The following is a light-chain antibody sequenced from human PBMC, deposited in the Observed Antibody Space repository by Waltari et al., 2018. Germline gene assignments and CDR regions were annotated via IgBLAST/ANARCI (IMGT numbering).Light chain of an antibody. CDR3: QSYDSSLSGYVV. CDR1: SSNIGAGYD. J-gene: IGLJ2*01. V-gene: IGLV1-40*01. Sequence: QSVLTQPPSVSGAPGQRVTISCTGSSSNIGAGYDVHWYQQLPGTAPKPLIYGNSNRPSGAPDRFSGSKSGTSASLAITGLQAEDEADYYCQSYDSSLSGYVVFGGGTKLTVL. CDR2: GNS.